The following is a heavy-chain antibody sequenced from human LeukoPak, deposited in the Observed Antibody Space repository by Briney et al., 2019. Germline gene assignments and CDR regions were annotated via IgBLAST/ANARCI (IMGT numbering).Heavy chain of an antibody. V-gene: IGHV4-39*01. CDR2: IYYSGST. J-gene: IGHJ3*02. Sequence: SETLSLTCTVSGGSISSSSYYWGWIRQPPGKGLEWIGSIYYSGSTYYNPSLKSRVTISVDTSKNQFSLKLSSVTAADTAVYYCARWSPPRSSSPNRAFDIWGQGTMVTVSS. D-gene: IGHD2-2*01. CDR3: ARWSPPRSSSPNRAFDI. CDR1: GGSISSSSYY.